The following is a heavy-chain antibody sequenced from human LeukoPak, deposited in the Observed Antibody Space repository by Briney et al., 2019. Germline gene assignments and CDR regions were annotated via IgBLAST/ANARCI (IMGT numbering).Heavy chain of an antibody. D-gene: IGHD6-13*01. V-gene: IGHV3-21*01. CDR3: ASFLQRQLVRGDYYYGMDV. CDR2: ISSNSSNI. CDR1: GFTFSSYS. Sequence: GGSLRLSCAASGFTFSSYSMNWVRQAPGKGLEWVSSISSNSSNIYYADSVKGRFTISRDNAKNSLYLQMNSLRAEDTAVYYCASFLQRQLVRGDYYYGMDVWGQGATVTVSS. J-gene: IGHJ6*01.